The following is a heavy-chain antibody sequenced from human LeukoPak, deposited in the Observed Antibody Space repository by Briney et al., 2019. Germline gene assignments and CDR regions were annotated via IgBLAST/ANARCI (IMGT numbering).Heavy chain of an antibody. J-gene: IGHJ4*02. D-gene: IGHD1-26*01. CDR1: GFTFSSYA. CDR3: AKDRQGGSYYGGPYYFDY. V-gene: IGHV3-23*01. CDR2: ISGSGGST. Sequence: PGGSLRLSCAASGFTFSSYAMSWVRQAPGKGLEWVSAISGSGGSTYYADSVKGRFTISRDNSKNTLYLQMNSLRAEDTAVYYCAKDRQGGSYYGGPYYFDYWGQGTLVTVSS.